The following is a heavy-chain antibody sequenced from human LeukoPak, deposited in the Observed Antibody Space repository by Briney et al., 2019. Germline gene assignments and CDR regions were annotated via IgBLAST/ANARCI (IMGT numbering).Heavy chain of an antibody. J-gene: IGHJ6*02. Sequence: ASVKVSCKASGYTFSSYYMHWVRQAPGQGLEWMGIINPSGGGTSYAQKFQVRVNMTRDTSTSTVYMEVSSLRSEDTAVYYCAATYYDNLTGHYAYGMDVWGQGTTVTVSS. CDR3: AATYYDNLTGHYAYGMDV. V-gene: IGHV1-46*01. CDR2: INPSGGGT. CDR1: GYTFSSYY. D-gene: IGHD3-9*01.